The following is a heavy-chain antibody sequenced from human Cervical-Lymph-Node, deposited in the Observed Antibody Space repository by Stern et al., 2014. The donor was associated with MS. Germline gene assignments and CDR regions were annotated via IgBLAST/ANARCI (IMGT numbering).Heavy chain of an antibody. Sequence: VPLVDSGGGVVQPGRSLRPSCAASVFTFSSCGMHWGRQDPAKRLEAVAVIWYDGSNKSYADSVKGRFTISRDNSKNTLYLQMNSLRAEDTAVYYCAREGSSSWYHIDYWGQGTLVTVSS. CDR2: IWYDGSNK. J-gene: IGHJ4*02. V-gene: IGHV3-33*01. CDR3: AREGSSSWYHIDY. D-gene: IGHD6-13*01. CDR1: VFTFSSCG.